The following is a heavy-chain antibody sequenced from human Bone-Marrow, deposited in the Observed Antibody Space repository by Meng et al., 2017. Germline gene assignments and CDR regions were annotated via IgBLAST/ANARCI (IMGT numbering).Heavy chain of an antibody. V-gene: IGHV1-69*13. Sequence: SVKVSCKAAGGTSISYAIIWLRQAPGQGLEWMGGIIPIFGTANDAQKSQGRVTIIADESTSTDYMELSSLRYEDTAVYYCARATPYSGYDWPPYYYGMDVWGQGTTVTVSS. J-gene: IGHJ6*02. CDR3: ARATPYSGYDWPPYYYGMDV. D-gene: IGHD5-12*01. CDR2: IIPIFGTA. CDR1: GGTSISYA.